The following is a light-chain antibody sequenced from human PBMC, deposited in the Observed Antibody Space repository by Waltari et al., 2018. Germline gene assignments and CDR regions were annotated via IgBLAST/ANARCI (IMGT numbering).Light chain of an antibody. CDR1: ALPRHY. J-gene: IGLJ3*02. CDR2: KDT. CDR3: QSADSSGSYPWV. Sequence: SSELTQPPSVSVSPGQTARITCSGDALPRHYAYWYQQKPGQAPVLMISKDTERPSGIPERFSGSSSGTIATLTISGVQAEDEADYYCQSADSSGSYPWVFGGGTKLTVL. V-gene: IGLV3-25*03.